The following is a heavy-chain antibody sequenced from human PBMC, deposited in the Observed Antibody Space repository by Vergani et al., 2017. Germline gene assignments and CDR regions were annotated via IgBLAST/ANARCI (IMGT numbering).Heavy chain of an antibody. CDR3: ATLPLQTQKTVTS. CDR1: GFTLSDHV. V-gene: IGHV3-72*01. J-gene: IGHJ5*02. Sequence: EVQLVESGGGLVQPGGSLRLSCAASGFTLSDHVMDWVRQGPGKGLEWVGRSRNKARSYTTEYSASVKGRFTISRDDSRNSLYLQMNSLKTEDTAVHYCATLPLQTQKTVTSWGKGPLVTVSS. D-gene: IGHD4-23*01. CDR2: SRNKARSYTT.